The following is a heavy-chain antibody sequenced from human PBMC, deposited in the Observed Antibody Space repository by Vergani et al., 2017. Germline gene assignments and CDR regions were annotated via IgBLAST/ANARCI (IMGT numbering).Heavy chain of an antibody. CDR3: AKCLTVAGPDADFDY. V-gene: IGHV3-23*01. CDR1: GFTFSSYA. Sequence: EVQLLESGGGLVQPGGSLRLSCAASGFTFSSYAMSWVRQAPGKGLEWVSAIIGSGGSTYYADSVKGRFTSSRDNAKNTLYLQMNSLRADDTAVYYCAKCLTVAGPDADFDYWGQGTLVTVSS. D-gene: IGHD6-19*01. CDR2: IIGSGGST. J-gene: IGHJ4*02.